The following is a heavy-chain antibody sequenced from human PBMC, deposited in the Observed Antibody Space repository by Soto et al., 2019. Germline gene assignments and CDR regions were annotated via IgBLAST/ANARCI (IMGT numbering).Heavy chain of an antibody. Sequence: VQLVESGGGVVQPGRSLRLSCAASGFTFSSYGMHWVRQAPGKGLEWVAVISYDGSNKYYADSVKGRFTISRDNSKNTLYLQMNSLRAEDTAVYYCAIGRVVVAAPDYWGQGTLVTVSS. CDR1: GFTFSSYG. V-gene: IGHV3-30*03. CDR3: AIGRVVVAAPDY. CDR2: ISYDGSNK. D-gene: IGHD2-15*01. J-gene: IGHJ4*02.